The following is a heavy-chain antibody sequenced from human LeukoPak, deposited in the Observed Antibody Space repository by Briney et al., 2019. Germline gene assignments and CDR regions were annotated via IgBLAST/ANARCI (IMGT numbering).Heavy chain of an antibody. CDR3: ARDYIRDGYPWGFDY. J-gene: IGHJ4*02. D-gene: IGHD5-24*01. V-gene: IGHV3-21*01. CDR2: ISSSSSYI. Sequence: PGGSLRLSCAASGFTFSSYSMNWVRQAPGKGLEWVSSISSSSSYIYYADSVKGRFTISRDNAKNSLYLQMNSLRAEDTAVDYCARDYIRDGYPWGFDYWGQGTLVTVSS. CDR1: GFTFSSYS.